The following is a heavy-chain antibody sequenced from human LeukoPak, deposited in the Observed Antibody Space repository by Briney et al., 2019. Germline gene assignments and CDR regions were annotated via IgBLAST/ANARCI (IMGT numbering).Heavy chain of an antibody. V-gene: IGHV4-31*03. Sequence: SQTLSLTCTVSGGSISSGGYYWSWIRQHPGKGLGWIGYIYYSGSTYYNPSLKSRVTISVDTSKNQFSLKLSSVTAADTAVYYCARAKRGYSYGSFDLWGQGTLVTVSS. CDR3: ARAKRGYSYGSFDL. CDR2: IYYSGST. J-gene: IGHJ5*02. CDR1: GGSISSGGYY. D-gene: IGHD5-18*01.